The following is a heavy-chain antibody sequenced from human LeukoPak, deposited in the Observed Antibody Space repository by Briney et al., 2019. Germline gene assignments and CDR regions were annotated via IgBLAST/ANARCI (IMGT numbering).Heavy chain of an antibody. J-gene: IGHJ6*04. CDR3: ARGVHYYGSYGLMDV. CDR2: INPNSGGT. D-gene: IGHD3-10*01. V-gene: IGHV1-2*02. CDR1: GYTFTGYY. Sequence: GASVKVSCKASGYTFTGYYMHWVRQAPGQGLEWMGWINPNSGGTNYAQKFQGRVTMTRDTSISTAYMELSRLRSDDTAVYYCARGVHYYGSYGLMDVWGKGTTVTISS.